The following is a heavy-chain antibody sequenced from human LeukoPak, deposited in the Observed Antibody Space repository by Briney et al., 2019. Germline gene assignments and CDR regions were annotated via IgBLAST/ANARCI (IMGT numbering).Heavy chain of an antibody. D-gene: IGHD2-15*01. CDR3: AKSTAPCSRGSCYSALKS. V-gene: IGHV3-23*01. Sequence: PGGSLRLSCAASGFTFRRYVMSWARLAPGKGLVWVSGLNTAGAWIYYADSVKGRFTIYRDNCENTYYLQMNSLRVEDTAIYYCAKSTAPCSRGSCYSALKSWGQGTLVTVPS. J-gene: IGHJ5*02. CDR2: LNTAGAWI. CDR1: GFTFRRYV.